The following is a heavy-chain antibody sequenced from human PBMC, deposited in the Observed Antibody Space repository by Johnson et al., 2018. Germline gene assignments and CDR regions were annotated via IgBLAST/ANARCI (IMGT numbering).Heavy chain of an antibody. CDR3: TRLATVVAATPYYYYMDV. CDR1: GFTFSGSA. CDR2: IRSKANSYAT. D-gene: IGHD2-15*01. V-gene: IGHV3-73*01. Sequence: VQLVESGGGLVQPGGSLKLSCAASGFTFSGSAMHWVRQASGKGLEWVGRIRSKANSYATAYAASVKGRFTISRVDSKNKAYLQMNSPKTEDTAVYYCTRLATVVAATPYYYYMDVWGKGTTVTVSS. J-gene: IGHJ6*03.